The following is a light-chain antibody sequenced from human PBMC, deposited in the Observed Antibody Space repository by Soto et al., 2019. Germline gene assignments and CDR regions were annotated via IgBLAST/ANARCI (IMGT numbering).Light chain of an antibody. V-gene: IGLV2-14*01. Sequence: QSALTQPASVSGSPGQSIAISCTGTSSDIGGYNYVSWYQQHPGKAPKRLIYDVSARPSGVSNRFSGSKSDNTASLTISGLQAEDEADYYCSSYTSGNTVVFGGGTKLTVL. CDR3: SSYTSGNTVV. J-gene: IGLJ2*01. CDR1: SSDIGGYNY. CDR2: DVS.